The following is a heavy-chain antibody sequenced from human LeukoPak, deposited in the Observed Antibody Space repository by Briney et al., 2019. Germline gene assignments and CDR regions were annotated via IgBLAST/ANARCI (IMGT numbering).Heavy chain of an antibody. V-gene: IGHV1-18*01. CDR3: ARDGRYCSSTSCYYSFDY. D-gene: IGHD2-2*01. Sequence: ASVKVSCKASGYTFTSYGISWVRQAPGQGLEWMGWISAYNGNTNYAQKLQGRVTMTTDTSTSTAYMELRSLRSDDTAVYYCARDGRYCSSTSCYYSFDYWGQGTLVTVSS. CDR1: GYTFTSYG. CDR2: ISAYNGNT. J-gene: IGHJ4*02.